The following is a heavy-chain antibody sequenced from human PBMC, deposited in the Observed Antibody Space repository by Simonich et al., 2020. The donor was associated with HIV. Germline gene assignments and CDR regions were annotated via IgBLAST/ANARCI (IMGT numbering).Heavy chain of an antibody. J-gene: IGHJ4*02. CDR3: ARGWELLHAFDY. CDR1: GYTFINYA. Sequence: QVQLVQSGAEVKKPGASVKVSCKASGYTFINYAMHWVRQAPGQRLEWMGWNNVCKGNTKYSQKFQGRVTITRDTSASTAYMELSSLRSEDTAVYYCARGWELLHAFDYWGQGTLVTVSS. D-gene: IGHD1-26*01. CDR2: NNVCKGNT. V-gene: IGHV1-3*01.